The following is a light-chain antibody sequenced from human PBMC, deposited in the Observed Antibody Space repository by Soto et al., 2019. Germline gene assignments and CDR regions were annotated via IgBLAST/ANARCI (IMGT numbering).Light chain of an antibody. CDR2: GVS. CDR3: LQYFTSPLT. J-gene: IGKJ4*01. CDR1: QSVSSNY. V-gene: IGKV3-20*01. Sequence: EVVLTQSPGTLSLSPGESATLSCRASQSVSSNYLAWYQQKPGQAPRLLIYGVSTRATGIPDRFSGSGSGTDFSLTISRLESEDFALYYCLQYFTSPLTFGGGTKVEIK.